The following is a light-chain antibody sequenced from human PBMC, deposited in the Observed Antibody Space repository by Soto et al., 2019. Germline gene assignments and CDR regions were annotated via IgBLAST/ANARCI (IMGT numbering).Light chain of an antibody. CDR2: KAS. J-gene: IGKJ1*01. V-gene: IGKV1-5*03. CDR3: HQYDGWWT. Sequence: DIQITQSPSTLSASVGDRVTITFRASQSVRSWLAWYQQKPGKAPKLLISKASSLESGVPSRFSGTGSRTEFTLTISSLQPDDFATYYCHQYDGWWTFGQGTKVDIK. CDR1: QSVRSW.